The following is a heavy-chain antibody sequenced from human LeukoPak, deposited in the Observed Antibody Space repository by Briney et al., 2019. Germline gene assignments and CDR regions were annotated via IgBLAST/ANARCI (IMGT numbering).Heavy chain of an antibody. J-gene: IGHJ4*02. CDR1: GFAFSGFA. CDR3: AKGVGSSWYSDY. D-gene: IGHD6-13*01. V-gene: IGHV3-23*01. CDR2: ISGSGGST. Sequence: GGSLRLSCAASGFAFSGFAMSWLRQAPGKGLEWVSAISGSGGSTYCADSVKGRFTISRDNSKNTLYLQMNSLRAEDTAVYYCAKGVGSSWYSDYWGQGTLVTVSS.